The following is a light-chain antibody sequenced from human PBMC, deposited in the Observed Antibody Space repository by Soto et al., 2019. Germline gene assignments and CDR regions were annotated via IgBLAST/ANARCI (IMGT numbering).Light chain of an antibody. CDR2: KAS. J-gene: IGKJ1*01. V-gene: IGKV1-5*03. CDR3: QHYNSYSEE. CDR1: QTIRSW. Sequence: DIQMTQSPSTLSGSVGDRVTITCRASQTIRSWLAWYQQKPGKAPKLLIYKASTLKSGVQSRFSGSGSGTEFTLTISSLQPDDFATYYCQHYNSYSEEFGQGTK.